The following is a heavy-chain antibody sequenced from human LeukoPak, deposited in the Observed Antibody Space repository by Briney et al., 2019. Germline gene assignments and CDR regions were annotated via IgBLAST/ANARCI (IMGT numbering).Heavy chain of an antibody. J-gene: IGHJ3*02. D-gene: IGHD1-26*01. Sequence: SETLSLTCTVSGGSISSYYWSWIRQPPGKGLEWIGYIYYSGSTDYNPPLKSRVTISVDTSKNQFSLKLSSVTAADTAVYYCAGDLVGADAFDIWGQGTMVTVSS. CDR2: IYYSGST. CDR1: GGSISSYY. CDR3: AGDLVGADAFDI. V-gene: IGHV4-59*01.